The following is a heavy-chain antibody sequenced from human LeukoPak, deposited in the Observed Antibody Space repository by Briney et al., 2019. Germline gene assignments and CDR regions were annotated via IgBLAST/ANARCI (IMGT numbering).Heavy chain of an antibody. V-gene: IGHV4-59*12. CDR2: IYYSGST. CDR1: GGSISSYY. J-gene: IGHJ4*02. Sequence: PSETLSLTCTVSGGSISSYYWSWIRQPPGKGLEWIGYIYYSGSTYYNPSLKSRVTISVDTSKNQFSLKLSSVTAADTAVYYCARVDSTVTTGGGYYFDYWGQGTLVTVSS. CDR3: ARVDSTVTTGGGYYFDY. D-gene: IGHD4-17*01.